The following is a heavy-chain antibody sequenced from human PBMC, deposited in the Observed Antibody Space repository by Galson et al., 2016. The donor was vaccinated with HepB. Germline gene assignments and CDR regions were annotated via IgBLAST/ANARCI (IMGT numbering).Heavy chain of an antibody. CDR1: GGSVGSGSYY. D-gene: IGHD5/OR15-5a*01. CDR2: NHYSGST. V-gene: IGHV4-61*01. CDR3: ARDSGPLRYDS. Sequence: SETLSLTCTVSGGSVGSGSYYWSWIRQPPGKGLEWLGYNHYSGSTNYNPSLKSRVTISVDTSKNQFSLNLSSVTAADTAVYYCARDSGPLRYDSWGQGTLVTVSS. J-gene: IGHJ4*02.